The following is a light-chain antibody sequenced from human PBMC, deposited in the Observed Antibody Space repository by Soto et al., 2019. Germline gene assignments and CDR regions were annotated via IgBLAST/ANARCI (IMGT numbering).Light chain of an antibody. CDR2: KAS. J-gene: IGKJ1*01. V-gene: IGKV1-5*03. Sequence: DLQMTQSPSTLSASVGDRVTITCRASQSIGNWLAWYQQKPGKAPKLLIYKASSLQSGVRSRFSGSGSGTEFTLTINSLQPDDFASYYCQQYNSYSGTFGQGTKV. CDR1: QSIGNW. CDR3: QQYNSYSGT.